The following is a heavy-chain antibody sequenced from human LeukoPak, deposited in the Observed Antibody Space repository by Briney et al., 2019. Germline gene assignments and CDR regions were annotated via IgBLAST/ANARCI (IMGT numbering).Heavy chain of an antibody. CDR2: IYYSGST. CDR1: GGSISRSSYY. J-gene: IGHJ4*02. CDR3: ARAGPYRFDY. Sequence: SETLSLPCTVSGGSISRSSYYWGWIRQPPGKGLEWIGSIYYSGSTYYNPSLKSRVTISVDTSKNQFSLKLSSVTAADTAVYYCARAGPYRFDYWGQGTLVTVSS. V-gene: IGHV4-39*01. D-gene: IGHD3-16*02.